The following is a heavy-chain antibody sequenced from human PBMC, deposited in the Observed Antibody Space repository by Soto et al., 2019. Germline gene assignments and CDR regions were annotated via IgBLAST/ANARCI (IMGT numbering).Heavy chain of an antibody. J-gene: IGHJ4*02. Sequence: ASVKVSCKASGYTFTSYDINWVRQATGQGLEWMGWMNPNSGNTGYAQRFQGRVTMTRNTSISTAYMELSSLRSEDTAVYYCARAGYITGYGFAGDDYWGQGTLVTVSS. CDR2: MNPNSGNT. CDR3: ARAGYITGYGFAGDDY. V-gene: IGHV1-8*01. CDR1: GYTFTSYD. D-gene: IGHD1-20*01.